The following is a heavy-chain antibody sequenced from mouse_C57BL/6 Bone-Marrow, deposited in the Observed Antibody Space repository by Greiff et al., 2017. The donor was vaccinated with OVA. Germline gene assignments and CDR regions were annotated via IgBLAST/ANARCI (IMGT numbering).Heavy chain of an antibody. Sequence: EVHLVESGGDLVKPGGSLKLSCAASGFTFSSYGMSWVRQTPDKRLEWVATISSGGSYTYYPDSVKGRFTISRDNAKNTLYLQMSSLKSEDTAMYYCARHRAGTDYWGQGTTLTVSS. D-gene: IGHD3-3*01. CDR2: ISSGGSYT. CDR3: ARHRAGTDY. J-gene: IGHJ2*01. V-gene: IGHV5-6*01. CDR1: GFTFSSYG.